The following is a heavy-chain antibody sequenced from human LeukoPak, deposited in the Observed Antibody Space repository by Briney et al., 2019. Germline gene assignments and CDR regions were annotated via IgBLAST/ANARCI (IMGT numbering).Heavy chain of an antibody. V-gene: IGHV3-72*01. CDR2: TRNKANSYTT. D-gene: IGHD6-13*01. Sequence: GGSLRLSCAASGFTFSDHYMDWVRQAPGKGLEWVGRTRNKANSYTTEYAASVKGRFTISRDDSKNSLYLQMNSLKTEDTAVYYCAREPDRIAAAGRRYFDYWGQGTLVTVSS. CDR1: GFTFSDHY. CDR3: AREPDRIAAAGRRYFDY. J-gene: IGHJ4*02.